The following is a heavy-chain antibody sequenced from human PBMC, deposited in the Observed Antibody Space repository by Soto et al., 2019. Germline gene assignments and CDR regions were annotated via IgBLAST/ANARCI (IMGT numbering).Heavy chain of an antibody. V-gene: IGHV3-11*01. Sequence: PGGSLRLSCAASGFTFSDYYMSWIRQAPGKGLEWVSYISSSGSTIYYADSVKGRFTISRDNAKNSLYLQMNSLRAEDTAVYYCARDQGWYSSAPEYFQHWGQGTLVTVSS. CDR3: ARDQGWYSSAPEYFQH. CDR2: ISSSGSTI. D-gene: IGHD6-19*01. CDR1: GFTFSDYY. J-gene: IGHJ1*01.